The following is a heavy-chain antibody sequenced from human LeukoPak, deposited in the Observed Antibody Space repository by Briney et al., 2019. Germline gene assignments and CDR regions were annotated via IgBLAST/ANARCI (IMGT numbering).Heavy chain of an antibody. D-gene: IGHD3-10*01. CDR2: TSYDGSNK. CDR3: AKKSPGTYYAPPDY. CDR1: GFTFSSYG. J-gene: IGHJ4*02. V-gene: IGHV3-30*18. Sequence: GRSLRLSCAASGFTFSSYGMHWVRPAPGKGLEWVAVTSYDGSNKNYADSVKGRFTISRDNSKNTLYLQRNSLRAEDTAVYYCAKKSPGTYYAPPDYWGQGTLVTVSS.